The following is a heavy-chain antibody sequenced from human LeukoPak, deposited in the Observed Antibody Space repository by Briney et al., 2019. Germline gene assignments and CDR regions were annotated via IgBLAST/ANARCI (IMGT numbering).Heavy chain of an antibody. D-gene: IGHD6-25*01. Sequence: SETLSLTCTVSGGSISSYYWSWIRQPPGKGLEWIGEINHSGSTNYNPSLKSRVTISIDTSKNQFSLEMSSVTAADTAVYYCARGRGARSSGWYNWFDPWGQGTLVTVSS. V-gene: IGHV4-34*01. J-gene: IGHJ5*02. CDR1: GGSISSYY. CDR3: ARGRGARSSGWYNWFDP. CDR2: INHSGST.